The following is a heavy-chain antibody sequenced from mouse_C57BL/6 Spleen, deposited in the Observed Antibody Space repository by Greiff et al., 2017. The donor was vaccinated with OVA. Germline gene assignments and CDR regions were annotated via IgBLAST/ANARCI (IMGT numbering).Heavy chain of an antibody. V-gene: IGHV5-6*01. CDR1: GFTFSSYG. CDR3: ARRVYDGYFDY. D-gene: IGHD2-3*01. Sequence: EVQVVESGGDLVKPGGSLKLSCAASGFTFSSYGMSWVRQTPDKRLEWVATISSGGSYTYYPDSVKGRFTISRDNAKNTLYLQMSRLKSDDTAMYYCARRVYDGYFDYWGQGTTLTVSS. J-gene: IGHJ2*01. CDR2: ISSGGSYT.